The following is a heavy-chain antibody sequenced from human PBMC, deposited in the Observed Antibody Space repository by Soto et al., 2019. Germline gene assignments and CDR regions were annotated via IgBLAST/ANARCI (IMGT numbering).Heavy chain of an antibody. J-gene: IGHJ4*02. D-gene: IGHD1-1*01. CDR2: ISAYNGNT. V-gene: IGHV1-18*01. CDR1: GYTFSSYG. CDR3: ARDPYSWNDGGDY. Sequence: QVQLVQSGAEVKKPGASVKVSCKASGYTFSSYGINWVRQAPGLGLEWMGWISAYNGNTHYAQNLQGRVTLTTDTSTSTAYMELRSLRSDDTAVYYCARDPYSWNDGGDYWGQGTLVTVSS.